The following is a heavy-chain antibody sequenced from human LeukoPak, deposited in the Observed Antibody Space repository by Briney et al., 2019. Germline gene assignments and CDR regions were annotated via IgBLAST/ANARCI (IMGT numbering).Heavy chain of an antibody. CDR1: GGSISSGGYS. CDR2: IYHSGST. D-gene: IGHD3-22*01. J-gene: IGHJ2*01. CDR3: ARSEGGYYDSSGYYPYWYFDL. Sequence: SQTLSFTCAVSGGSISSGGYSWSWIRQPPGKGLEWIGYIYHSGSTYYNPSLKSRVTISVDRSKNQFSLKLSSVTAADTAVYYCARSEGGYYDSSGYYPYWYFDLWGRGTLVTVSS. V-gene: IGHV4-30-2*01.